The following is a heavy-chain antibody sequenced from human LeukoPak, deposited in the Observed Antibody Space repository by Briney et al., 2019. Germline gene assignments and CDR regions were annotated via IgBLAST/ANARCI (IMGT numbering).Heavy chain of an antibody. Sequence: PGGSLRLSCAASGFIVSSNYMSWVRQAPGKGLEWVSVIYSGGNTYYADSVKGRFTISRDNSKNTLYLQMNSLRAEDTAVYYCARDSGYRVDYWGQGTQVTVSS. CDR1: GFIVSSNY. CDR3: ARDSGYRVDY. V-gene: IGHV3-53*01. CDR2: IYSGGNT. J-gene: IGHJ4*02. D-gene: IGHD1-1*01.